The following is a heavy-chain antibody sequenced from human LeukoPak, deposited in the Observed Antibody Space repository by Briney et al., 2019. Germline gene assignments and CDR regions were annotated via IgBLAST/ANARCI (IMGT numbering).Heavy chain of an antibody. Sequence: GGSLRLSCAASGFTFNSYAMSWVRQAPGKGLEWVSIISASGGSTYYADSVKGRFTISRDNSKNTLYLQMNSLRAEDTAVYYCARASRDIVVVVAATPPGDYWGQGTLVTVSS. J-gene: IGHJ4*02. CDR1: GFTFNSYA. CDR2: ISASGGST. D-gene: IGHD2-15*01. CDR3: ARASRDIVVVVAATPPGDY. V-gene: IGHV3-23*01.